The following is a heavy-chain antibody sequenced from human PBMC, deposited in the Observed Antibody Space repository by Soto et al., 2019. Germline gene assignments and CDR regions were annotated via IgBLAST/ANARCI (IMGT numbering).Heavy chain of an antibody. CDR2: IWYDGSNK. Sequence: GGSLRLSCAASGFTFSSYGMHWVRLAPGKGLEWVAVIWYDGSNKYYADSVKGRFTISRDNSKNTLYLQMNSLRAEDTAVYYCARDLDYDILTGLGSYGMDVWGQGTKVTVSS. J-gene: IGHJ6*02. CDR3: ARDLDYDILTGLGSYGMDV. V-gene: IGHV3-33*01. CDR1: GFTFSSYG. D-gene: IGHD3-9*01.